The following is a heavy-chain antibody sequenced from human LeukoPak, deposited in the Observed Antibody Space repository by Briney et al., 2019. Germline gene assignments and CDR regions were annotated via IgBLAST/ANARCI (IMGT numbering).Heavy chain of an antibody. D-gene: IGHD6-13*01. CDR1: GGSISSSSYY. CDR3: AIHSSHAPYYYYYMDV. Sequence: SETLSLTCTVSGGSISSSSYYWGWIRQPPGKGLEWIGSIYYSGSTYYNPSLKSRVTISVDTSKNQFSLKLSSVTAADTAVYYCAIHSSHAPYYYYYMDVWGKGTTVTVSS. J-gene: IGHJ6*03. V-gene: IGHV4-39*07. CDR2: IYYSGST.